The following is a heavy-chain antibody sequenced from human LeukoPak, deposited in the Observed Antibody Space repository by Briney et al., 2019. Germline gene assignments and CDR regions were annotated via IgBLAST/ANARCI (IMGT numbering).Heavy chain of an antibody. V-gene: IGHV4-34*01. CDR3: ARGGRWLELFFDY. CDR1: GGFFSGYY. CDR2: INHSGST. Sequence: PSETLSLTCAVYGGFFSGYYWSWIRQPPGKGLEWIGEINHSGSTNYNPSLKSRVTISVDTSKNQFSLKLSSVTAADKAVYCCARGGRWLELFFDYWGQGTLVAVSS. J-gene: IGHJ4*02. D-gene: IGHD5-24*01.